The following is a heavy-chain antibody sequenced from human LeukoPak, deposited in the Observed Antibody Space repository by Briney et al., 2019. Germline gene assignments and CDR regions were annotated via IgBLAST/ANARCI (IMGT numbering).Heavy chain of an antibody. CDR2: INHSGST. D-gene: IGHD3-22*01. J-gene: IGHJ3*02. CDR3: ARVQGYYDSSGYPREAFDI. Sequence: PSETLSLTCAVYGGSLSGYYWSWIRQPPGKGLEWIGEINHSGSTNYNPSLKSRVTISVDTSKNQFSLKLSSVTAADTAVYYCARVQGYYDSSGYPREAFDIWGQGTMVTVSS. V-gene: IGHV4-34*01. CDR1: GGSLSGYY.